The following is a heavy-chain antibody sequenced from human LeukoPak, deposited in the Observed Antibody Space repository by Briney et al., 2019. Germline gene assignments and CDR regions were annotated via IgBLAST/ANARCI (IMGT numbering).Heavy chain of an antibody. D-gene: IGHD3-10*01. V-gene: IGHV4-39*01. J-gene: IGHJ4*02. Sequence: SETLSLTCTVSGGSISSSSYHWGWIRQPPGKGLEWIGSIYYSGTTYYNPSLKSRVTISVDTSKNQFSLKLSSVTAADTAVYYCANYLGADGFFDYRGQGTLVTVSS. CDR2: IYYSGTT. CDR3: ANYLGADGFFDY. CDR1: GGSISSSSYH.